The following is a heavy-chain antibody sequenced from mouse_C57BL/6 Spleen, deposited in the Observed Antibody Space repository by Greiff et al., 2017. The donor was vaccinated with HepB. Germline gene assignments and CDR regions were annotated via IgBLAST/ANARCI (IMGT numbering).Heavy chain of an antibody. CDR3: ARCPLYYSNYGRYAMDY. J-gene: IGHJ4*01. CDR1: GYTFTDYN. D-gene: IGHD2-5*01. Sequence: VQLQQSGPELVKPGASVKMSCKASGYTFTDYNMHWVKQSHGKSLEWIGYINPNNGGTSYNQKFKGKATLTVNKSSSTAYMELRSLTSEDSAVYYCARCPLYYSNYGRYAMDYWGQGTSVTVSS. V-gene: IGHV1-22*01. CDR2: INPNNGGT.